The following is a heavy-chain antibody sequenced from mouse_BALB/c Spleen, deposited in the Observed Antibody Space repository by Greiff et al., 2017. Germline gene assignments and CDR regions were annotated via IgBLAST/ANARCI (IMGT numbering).Heavy chain of an antibody. D-gene: IGHD1-1*01. V-gene: IGHV5-4*02. J-gene: IGHJ4*01. Sequence: EVKVVESGGGLVKPGGSLKLSCAASGFTFSDYYMYWVRQTPEKRLEWVATISDGGSYTYYPDSVKGRFTISRDNAKNNLYLQMSSLKSEDTAMYYCARGGTTVVSFYYYAMDYWGQGTSVTVSS. CDR2: ISDGGSYT. CDR3: ARGGTTVVSFYYYAMDY. CDR1: GFTFSDYY.